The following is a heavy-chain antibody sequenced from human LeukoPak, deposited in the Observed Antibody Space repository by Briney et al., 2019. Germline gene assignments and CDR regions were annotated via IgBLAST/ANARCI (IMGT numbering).Heavy chain of an antibody. CDR2: ISSSGSTI. CDR3: ARAPCLYCSDGGGMDV. D-gene: IGHD2-15*01. CDR1: GFTFSSYE. Sequence: GGSLRLSCAASGFTFSSYEMNWVRQAPGKGLEWVSYISSSGSTIYYADSVKGRFTISRDNAKNSLYLQMNSLRAEDTAVYYCARAPCLYCSDGGGMDVWGKGTTVTVSS. J-gene: IGHJ6*04. V-gene: IGHV3-48*03.